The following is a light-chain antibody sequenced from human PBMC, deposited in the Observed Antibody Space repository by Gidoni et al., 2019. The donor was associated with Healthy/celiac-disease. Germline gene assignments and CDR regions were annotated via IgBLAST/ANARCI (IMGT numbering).Light chain of an antibody. CDR2: AAS. CDR3: QQSYSTPHT. V-gene: IGKV1-39*01. J-gene: IGKJ4*01. Sequence: IQLTHSPPSLSASVGDRVTITCRASQSISSYLNWYQQKPGKAPKLLIYAASSLQSGVPSRFSGSGSGTDFTLTISSLQPEDFATYYCQQSYSTPHTFGEGTKVEIK. CDR1: QSISSY.